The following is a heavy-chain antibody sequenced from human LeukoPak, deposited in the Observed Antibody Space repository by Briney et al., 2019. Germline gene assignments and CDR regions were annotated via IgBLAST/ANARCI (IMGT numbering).Heavy chain of an antibody. CDR1: GYTFTSYY. CDR2: INPSGGSK. Sequence: ASVTVSCKASGYTFTSYYMHWVRQAPGQGLEWMGIINPSGGSKNYAQKFQGRVTITRDTSTSTVYMELSSLRSEDTAVYYCARDEGYAFDIWGQGTMVTVSS. J-gene: IGHJ3*02. CDR3: ARDEGYAFDI. V-gene: IGHV1-46*01.